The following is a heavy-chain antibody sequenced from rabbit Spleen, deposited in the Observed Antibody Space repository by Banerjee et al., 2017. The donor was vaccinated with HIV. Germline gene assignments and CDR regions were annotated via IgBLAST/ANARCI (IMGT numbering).Heavy chain of an antibody. CDR3: ARDTSSSFSSYGMDL. Sequence: EQLEESGGGLVKPEGSLTLTCKASGVSLNDKDVMCWVRQAPGKGLEWIACIDTGSSGFTYFATWAKGRFTISKTSSTTVTLEMTRLTAADTATYFGARDTSSSFSSYGMDLWGPGTLVTVS. CDR2: IDTGSSGFT. J-gene: IGHJ6*01. V-gene: IGHV1S45*01. CDR1: GVSLNDKDV. D-gene: IGHD1-1*01.